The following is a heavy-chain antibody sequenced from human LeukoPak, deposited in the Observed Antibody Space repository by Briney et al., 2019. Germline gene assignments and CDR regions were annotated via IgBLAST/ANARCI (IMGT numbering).Heavy chain of an antibody. CDR2: IYYTGAT. D-gene: IGHD2-21*01. Sequence: SETLSLTCTVSGGSISGHYGSWIRQPPGKGLEWVAYIYYTGATNHNPSLKSRVTISVDTSKNQFSLRLSSVTAADTAVYYCARLQGDSTAVYDYWGQGTLVTVSS. CDR1: GGSISGHY. CDR3: ARLQGDSTAVYDY. J-gene: IGHJ4*02. V-gene: IGHV4-59*11.